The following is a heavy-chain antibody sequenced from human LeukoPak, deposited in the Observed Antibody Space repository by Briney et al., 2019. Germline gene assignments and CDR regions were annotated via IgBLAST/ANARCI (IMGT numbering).Heavy chain of an antibody. V-gene: IGHV4-61*02. Sequence: SQTLSLTCTVSGGSISSGSYYWSWIRQPAGKGLEWIGRIYTSGSTNYNPSLKSRVTISVDTSKNRFSLQLNSVTPEDTAVYYCARETWLVLEDAFDIWGQGTMVTVSS. CDR2: IYTSGST. D-gene: IGHD6-19*01. CDR1: GGSISSGSYY. J-gene: IGHJ3*02. CDR3: ARETWLVLEDAFDI.